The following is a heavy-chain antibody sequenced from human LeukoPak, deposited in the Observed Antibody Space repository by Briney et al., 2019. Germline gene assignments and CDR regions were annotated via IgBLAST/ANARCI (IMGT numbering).Heavy chain of an antibody. J-gene: IGHJ4*02. D-gene: IGHD1-1*01. CDR3: ASSSNWPPDFDY. CDR2: INPNSGGT. CDR1: GYTFTGYF. V-gene: IGHV1-2*02. Sequence: ASVKVSCKASGYTFTGYFMHWVRQAPGQGLEWMGWINPNSGGTNSAQNFQGRVTMTRDTSINTAYMKLSRLRSDDTAVYYCASSSNWPPDFDYWGQGTLVTVSS.